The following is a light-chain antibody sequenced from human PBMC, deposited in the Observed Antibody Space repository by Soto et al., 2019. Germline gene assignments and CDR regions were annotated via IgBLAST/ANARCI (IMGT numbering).Light chain of an antibody. J-gene: IGLJ2*01. CDR1: SGSVSTCYY. CDR3: VLYMGSGISV. CDR2: STN. V-gene: IGLV8-61*01. Sequence: QTVVTQEPSFSVSPGRTVTLTCSLSSGSVSTCYYPSWYQQTPGQAPRTLIYSTNTRSSGVPDRFSGSILGNKAALTITGAQADDESDYYCVLYMGSGISVFGGGTQLTV.